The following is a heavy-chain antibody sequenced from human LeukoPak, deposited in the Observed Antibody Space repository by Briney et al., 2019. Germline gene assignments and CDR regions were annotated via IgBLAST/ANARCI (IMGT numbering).Heavy chain of an antibody. D-gene: IGHD6-6*01. J-gene: IGHJ5*02. CDR1: GGSITGYY. V-gene: IGHV4-4*07. CDR2: IYTIGRL. Sequence: PSETLSLTCTVSGGSITGYYWSWIRQPAGKGLEWIGRIYTIGRLNYNPSLESRVTMSVDTSKNQFSLKLNSVTAADTAVYYCARDSSGSTSSLPGTNWFNPWGQGTLVTVSS. CDR3: ARDSSGSTSSLPGTNWFNP.